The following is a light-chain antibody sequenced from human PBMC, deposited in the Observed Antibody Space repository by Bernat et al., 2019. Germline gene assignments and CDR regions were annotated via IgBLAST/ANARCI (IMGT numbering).Light chain of an antibody. CDR1: TSNIGADYD. CDR3: QSYDSSLSGRV. V-gene: IGLV1-40*01. CDR2: GNN. J-gene: IGLJ3*02. Sequence: QSVLTQPPSVSGAPGQRITISCTGSTSNIGADYDVHWYQQFPGKAPKLLIYGNNNRPSGVPDRFSGAKSGSSASLAITGLQPKDEAEYYCQSYDSSLSGRVFGGGTKRTVL.